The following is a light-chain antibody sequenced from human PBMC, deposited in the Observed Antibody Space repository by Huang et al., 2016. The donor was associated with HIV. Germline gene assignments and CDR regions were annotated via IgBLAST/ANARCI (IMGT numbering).Light chain of an antibody. Sequence: IMMTQTPLSLSVTPGQPATVSCKSNQTLLHSDGKTYLYWYLQRQGQSPQLLIYEVSNRFSGVPDRCSGGGSGTDFTLKISRVEAGDVGFYYCMQSIHLRTFGQGTKLEIK. J-gene: IGKJ2*02. CDR1: QTLLHSDGKTY. CDR2: EVS. CDR3: MQSIHLRT. V-gene: IGKV2-29*02.